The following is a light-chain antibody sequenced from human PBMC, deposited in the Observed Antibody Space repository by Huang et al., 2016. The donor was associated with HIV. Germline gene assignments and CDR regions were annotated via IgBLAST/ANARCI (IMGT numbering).Light chain of an antibody. CDR2: TAS. CDR3: QQYNTYPQT. Sequence: AIRMTQSPSSLSASTGDRVTITCRASQHISNYLAWYQQKPGKAPKRLSHTASTLQSGVPSRFSGSGSGTDFTLTISCLQSEDFGTYYCQQYNTYPQTFGQGTKVEVK. CDR1: QHISNY. J-gene: IGKJ1*01. V-gene: IGKV1-8*01.